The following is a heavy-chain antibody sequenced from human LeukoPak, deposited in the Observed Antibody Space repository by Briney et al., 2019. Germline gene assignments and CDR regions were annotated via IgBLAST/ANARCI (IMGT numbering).Heavy chain of an antibody. J-gene: IGHJ4*02. CDR1: GFTFSTCS. D-gene: IGHD3-10*01. CDR3: ARVYYSGSGSYGGFHY. CDR2: ISYDGTSK. V-gene: IGHV3-30*01. Sequence: PGRSLRLSCAASGFTFSTCSMHWVRQAPGKGLEWVAVISYDGTSKYYADSVKGRFTFSRDNSENTLYLQMNSLRPEDAAVYYCARVYYSGSGSYGGFHYWGQGTLVTVSS.